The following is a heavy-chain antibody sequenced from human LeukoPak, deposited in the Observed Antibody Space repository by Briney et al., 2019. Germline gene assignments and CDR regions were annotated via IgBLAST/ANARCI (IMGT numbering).Heavy chain of an antibody. J-gene: IGHJ6*03. CDR2: ISAYNGNT. D-gene: IGHD1-20*01. V-gene: IGHV1-18*01. Sequence: GASVKVSCKASGYTFTSYGISWVRQAPGQGLEWMGWISAYNGNTNYAQKLQGRVTMTTDTSTSTAYMELRSLRSDDTAVYYCARVSDNWNYYYYYYMDVWGKGTTVTVSS. CDR1: GYTFTSYG. CDR3: ARVSDNWNYYYYYYMDV.